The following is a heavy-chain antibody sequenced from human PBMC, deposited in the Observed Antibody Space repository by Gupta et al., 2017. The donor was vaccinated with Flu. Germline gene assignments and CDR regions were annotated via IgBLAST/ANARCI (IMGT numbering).Heavy chain of an antibody. CDR2: INYDSGSI. CDR3: VKASSSTWTNLFDY. D-gene: IGHD3/OR15-3a*01. V-gene: IGHV3-9*01. J-gene: IGHJ4*02. Sequence: EVQLVDSGGSLVQPGRSLRLSCAASGFTFDDYAMYWVRQAPGKGLEWISGINYDSGSIGYADSGKGRFTISRDNAKNSLYLQMNSLKHEDTALYYCVKASSSTWTNLFDYWGQGTLVTVS. CDR1: GFTFDDYA.